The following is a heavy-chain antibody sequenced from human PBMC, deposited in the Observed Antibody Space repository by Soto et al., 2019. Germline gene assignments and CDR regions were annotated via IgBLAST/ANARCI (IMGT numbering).Heavy chain of an antibody. J-gene: IGHJ2*01. D-gene: IGHD5-12*01. Sequence: QVQLVQSGAEVKKPGSSVKVSCKASGGTFSSYAISWVRQAPGQGLEWMGGIIPIFGTVNYAQKFKGRVTITADESTSTAYMELSSLRSEDTAVYYCARGNHRWLQLWYFDLWGRGTLVTVSP. CDR3: ARGNHRWLQLWYFDL. CDR2: IIPIFGTV. CDR1: GGTFSSYA. V-gene: IGHV1-69*12.